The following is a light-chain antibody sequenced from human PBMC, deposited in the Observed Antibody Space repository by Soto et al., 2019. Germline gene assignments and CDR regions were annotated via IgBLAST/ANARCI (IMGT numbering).Light chain of an antibody. J-gene: IGLJ1*01. CDR2: DTT. CDR1: SSNIGKNY. Sequence: QSVLTQPPSVSAAPGQMVTITCFGSSSNIGKNYVSWYQQFPGRAPKLLIYDTTQRPSGIPDRVSGSKSGTSATLGITGLQTGDEADYYCATWDSSLSALAFGTGTKVTVL. CDR3: ATWDSSLSALA. V-gene: IGLV1-51*01.